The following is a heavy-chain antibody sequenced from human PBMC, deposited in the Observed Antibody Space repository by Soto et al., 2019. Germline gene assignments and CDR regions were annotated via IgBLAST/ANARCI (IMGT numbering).Heavy chain of an antibody. V-gene: IGHV1-69*13. Sequence: SVKVSCKASGGTFSSYAISWVRQAPGQGLEWMGGIIPIFGTANYAQKFQGRVTITAGESTSTAYMELSSLRSEDTAVYYCAKQYQLLPEDDYYYYYYGMDVWGQGTTVTVSS. CDR1: GGTFSSYA. J-gene: IGHJ6*02. D-gene: IGHD2-2*01. CDR3: AKQYQLLPEDDYYYYYYGMDV. CDR2: IIPIFGTA.